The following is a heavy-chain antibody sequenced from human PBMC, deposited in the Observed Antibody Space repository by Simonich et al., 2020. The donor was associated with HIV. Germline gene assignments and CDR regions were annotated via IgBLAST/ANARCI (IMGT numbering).Heavy chain of an antibody. CDR3: ARKGGGRGVYYFDY. CDR2: NTRILGTA. J-gene: IGHJ4*02. D-gene: IGHD3-10*01. V-gene: IGHV1-69*13. Sequence: VQLVQSGAEVKKPGSSVKVSCKASGGTFSSFAMSWVRQAPGLGLEWVRGNTRILGTANYAQRIEGRVTITADESTNTAYMELSSLRSEDTGIYYCARKGGGRGVYYFDYWGQGTLVTVSS. CDR1: GGTFSSFA.